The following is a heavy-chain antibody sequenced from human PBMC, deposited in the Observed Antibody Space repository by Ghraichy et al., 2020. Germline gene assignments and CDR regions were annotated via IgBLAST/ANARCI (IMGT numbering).Heavy chain of an antibody. CDR2: IKQDGSEK. CDR1: GFTFSSYW. CDR3: VRDWDHMAATIFLHY. J-gene: IGHJ4*02. V-gene: IGHV3-7*01. D-gene: IGHD5-24*01. Sequence: GGSLRLSCAASGFTFSSYWMSWVRQAPGKGLEWVANIKQDGSEKYYVDSVKGRFTISRDNAKKSLYLQMNSLRVEDTAVYYCVRDWDHMAATIFLHYWGQGTLVTVSS.